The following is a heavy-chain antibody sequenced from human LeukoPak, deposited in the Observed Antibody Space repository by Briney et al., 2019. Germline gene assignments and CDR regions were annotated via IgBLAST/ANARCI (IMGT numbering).Heavy chain of an antibody. Sequence: SETLSLTCTVSGGSISSSSYYWGWLRQPPGKGLEWIGSIYYSGSTYYNPSLKSRVTISVDTSKNQFSLKLSSVTAADTAVYYCARFNWGSITYWGQGTLVTVSS. CDR2: IYYSGST. D-gene: IGHD7-27*01. J-gene: IGHJ4*02. V-gene: IGHV4-39*07. CDR1: GGSISSSSYY. CDR3: ARFNWGSITY.